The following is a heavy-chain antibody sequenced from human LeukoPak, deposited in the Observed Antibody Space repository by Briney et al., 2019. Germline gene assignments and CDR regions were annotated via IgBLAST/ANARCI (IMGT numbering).Heavy chain of an antibody. V-gene: IGHV1-69*13. J-gene: IGHJ6*02. CDR3: ARDPDYYYDSSVAGAYYGMDV. Sequence: SVKVSCKASGGTFSSYAISWVRQAPGQGLEWMGGIIPIFGTANYAQKFQGRVMITADESTTTAYMELSSLRSEDTAVYYCARDPDYYYDSSVAGAYYGMDVWGQGTTVTVSS. CDR2: IIPIFGTA. D-gene: IGHD3-22*01. CDR1: GGTFSSYA.